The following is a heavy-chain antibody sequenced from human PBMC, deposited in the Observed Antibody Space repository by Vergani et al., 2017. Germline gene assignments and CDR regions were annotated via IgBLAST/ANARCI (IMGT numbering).Heavy chain of an antibody. J-gene: IGHJ4*02. CDR3: ARGRYYDSSGYYYLFDY. Sequence: QVQLQESGPGLVKPSEILSLTCTVSGGSISSYYWSWIRQPPGKGLEWIGYIYYSGSTNYNPSLKSRVTISVDTSKNQFSLKLSSVTAADTAVYYCARGRYYDSSGYYYLFDYWGQGTLVTVSS. CDR1: GGSISSYY. V-gene: IGHV4-59*01. CDR2: IYYSGST. D-gene: IGHD3-22*01.